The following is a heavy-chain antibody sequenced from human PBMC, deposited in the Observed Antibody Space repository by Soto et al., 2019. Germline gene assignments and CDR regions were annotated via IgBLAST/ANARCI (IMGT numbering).Heavy chain of an antibody. CDR1: GCSINSSSYY. CDR3: ARHSKPRGFDWLLYFDY. Sequence: ASGTLSPTRPFSGCSINSSSYYWGWVRQPPGKGLEWIGSIYYSGSTYYNPSLKSRVTISVDTSKNQFSLKLSSVTAADTAVYYCARHSKPRGFDWLLYFDYWGQGTLVTVSS. J-gene: IGHJ4*02. D-gene: IGHD3-9*01. CDR2: IYYSGST. V-gene: IGHV4-39*01.